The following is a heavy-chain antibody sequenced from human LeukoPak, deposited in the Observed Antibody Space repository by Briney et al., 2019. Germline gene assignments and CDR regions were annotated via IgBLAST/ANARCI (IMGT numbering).Heavy chain of an antibody. J-gene: IGHJ5*02. CDR3: ARGNRGYCSSTSCYAGWFDP. CDR1: GFTFSSYA. CDR2: ISYDGSYK. D-gene: IGHD2-2*01. Sequence: GGSLRLSCVVSGFTFSSYAMYWVRQAPGKGLEWVGVISYDGSYKYYADSVKGRFTISRDNSKNTLYLQMNSLRAEDTAVYYCARGNRGYCSSTSCYAGWFDPWGQGTLVTVSS. V-gene: IGHV3-30*04.